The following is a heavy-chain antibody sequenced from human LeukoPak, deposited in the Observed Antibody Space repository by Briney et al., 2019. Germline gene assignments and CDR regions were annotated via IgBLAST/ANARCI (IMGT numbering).Heavy chain of an antibody. CDR3: ARGSIAGYSYGYNWFDP. CDR1: RLPFSSYV. CDR2: IWYDENNK. V-gene: IGHV3-33*01. J-gene: IGHJ5*02. D-gene: IGHD5-18*01. Sequence: SLLLSCATTRLPFSSYVMHSARQAPGNGLEWVDVIWYDENNKYYADSVKSRFTISRDQSQNPLYLQMNSLRAEDTAVYYCARGSIAGYSYGYNWFDPWGQGTLVTVSS.